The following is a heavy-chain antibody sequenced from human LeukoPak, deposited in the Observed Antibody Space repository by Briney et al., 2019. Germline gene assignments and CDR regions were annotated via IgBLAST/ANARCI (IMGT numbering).Heavy chain of an antibody. V-gene: IGHV5-51*01. D-gene: IGHD3-22*01. CDR1: GSSFTSYW. J-gene: IGHJ3*02. CDR2: IYPGDSDT. CDR3: ARCKYYYDSSGYYPDAFDI. Sequence: GESLQVSCQGSGSSFTSYWIGWVREMPGKGLEWMGIIYPGDSDTRYSPSFQGQVTISAEKSISTAYLQWSSLKASDTAMYYCARCKYYYDSSGYYPDAFDIWGQGTMVTVSS.